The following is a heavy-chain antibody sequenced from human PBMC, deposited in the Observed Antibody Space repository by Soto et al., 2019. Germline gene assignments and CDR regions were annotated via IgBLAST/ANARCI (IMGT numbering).Heavy chain of an antibody. V-gene: IGHV3-7*01. CDR1: GFTFSSYW. J-gene: IGHJ4*02. Sequence: EVQLVEPGGGLVQPGGSLRLSCAASGFTFSSYWMSWVHQAPGKGLEWVANIKQDGSEKYYVDSVKGRFTISRDNAKNSLYLQMNSLRAEDTAVYYCARWGHYDFWSGYYRFDYWGQGTLVTVSS. CDR2: IKQDGSEK. D-gene: IGHD3-3*01. CDR3: ARWGHYDFWSGYYRFDY.